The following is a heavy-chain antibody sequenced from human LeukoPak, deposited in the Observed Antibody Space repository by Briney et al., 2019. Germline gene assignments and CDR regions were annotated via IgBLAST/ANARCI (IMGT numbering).Heavy chain of an antibody. CDR1: GGSFSGYY. CDR2: INHSGST. Sequence: SETLSLTCAVYGGSFSGYYWSWIRQPPGKRLEWIGEINHSGSTNYNPSLKSRVTISVDTSKNQFSLKLSSVTAADTAVYYCARLGSGWYVGNYWGQGTLVTVSS. CDR3: ARLGSGWYVGNY. J-gene: IGHJ4*02. V-gene: IGHV4-34*01. D-gene: IGHD6-19*01.